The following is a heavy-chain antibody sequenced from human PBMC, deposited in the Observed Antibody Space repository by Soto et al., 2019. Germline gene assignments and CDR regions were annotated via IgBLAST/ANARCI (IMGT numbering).Heavy chain of an antibody. CDR1: GYTFTSYG. J-gene: IGHJ4*02. D-gene: IGHD3-3*01. V-gene: IGHV1-18*01. CDR3: ARDNRVDFWSGYYNY. CDR2: ISAYNGNT. Sequence: ASVKVSCKASGYTFTSYGISWVRQAPGQGLEWMGWISAYNGNTNYAQKLQGRVTMTTDTSTSTAYMELRSLRSDDTAVYYCARDNRVDFWSGYYNYWGQGTLVTVSS.